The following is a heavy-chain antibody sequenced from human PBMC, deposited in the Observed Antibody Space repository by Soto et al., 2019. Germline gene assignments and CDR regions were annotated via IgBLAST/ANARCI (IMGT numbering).Heavy chain of an antibody. V-gene: IGHV1-69*13. CDR2: IIPIFGTA. Sequence: WASVKVSCKASGGTFSSYAISWVRQAPGQGLEWMGGIIPIFGTANYAQKFQGRVTITADESTSTAYMELSSLRSEDTAVYYCAREGRELHSDAFDIWGQGTMVTVSS. CDR3: AREGRELHSDAFDI. D-gene: IGHD1-26*01. J-gene: IGHJ3*02. CDR1: GGTFSSYA.